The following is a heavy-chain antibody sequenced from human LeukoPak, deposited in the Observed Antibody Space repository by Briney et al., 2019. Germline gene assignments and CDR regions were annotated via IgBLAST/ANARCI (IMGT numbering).Heavy chain of an antibody. CDR2: ISGSGGST. CDR3: AKPLSDCSGGSCYSAGY. Sequence: GGSLRLSCAASGFTFSSYAMSWVRQAPGKGLEWVSAISGSGGSTYYADSVKGRFTISRDNSKNTLYLQMNSLRAEDTAVYYCAKPLSDCSGGSCYSAGYWGQGTLVTVSS. J-gene: IGHJ4*02. D-gene: IGHD2-15*01. V-gene: IGHV3-23*01. CDR1: GFTFSSYA.